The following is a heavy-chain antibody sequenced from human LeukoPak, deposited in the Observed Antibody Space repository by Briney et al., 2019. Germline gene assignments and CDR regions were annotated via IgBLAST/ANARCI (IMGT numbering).Heavy chain of an antibody. CDR2: IIPIFGTA. CDR3: ARVEYYYDSSGYPDI. D-gene: IGHD3-22*01. V-gene: IGHV1-69*05. CDR1: GGTFSSYA. J-gene: IGHJ3*02. Sequence: SVKVSCKASGGTFSSYAISWVRQAPGQGLEWMGRIIPIFGTANYAQKFQGRVTITTDESTSTAYMELSSLRSEDTAVYYCARVEYYYDSSGYPDIWGQGTTVTVSS.